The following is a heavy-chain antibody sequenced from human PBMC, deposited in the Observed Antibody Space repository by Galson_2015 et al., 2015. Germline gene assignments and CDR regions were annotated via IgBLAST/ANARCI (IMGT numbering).Heavy chain of an antibody. CDR2: INAGNGNT. V-gene: IGHV1-3*01. CDR1: GYTFTSYA. J-gene: IGHJ5*02. Sequence: SVKVSCKASGYTFTSYAMHWVRQAPGQRLEWMGWINAGNGNTKYSQKFQGRVTITRDTSASTAYMELSSLRSEDTAVYYCARETEYQGFDPWGQGTLVAVSS. CDR3: ARETEYQGFDP. D-gene: IGHD2-2*01.